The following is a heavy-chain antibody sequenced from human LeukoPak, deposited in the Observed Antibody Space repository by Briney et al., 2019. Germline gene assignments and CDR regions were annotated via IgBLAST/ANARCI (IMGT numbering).Heavy chain of an antibody. CDR3: ATGPNREAFDI. D-gene: IGHD1-26*01. CDR2: INPSGGST. J-gene: IGHJ3*02. V-gene: IGHV1-46*01. Sequence: ASVKVSCKASGHTFTSYYMHWVRQAPGQGLEWMGIINPSGGSTSYAQKFQGRVTMTEDTSTDTAYMGLSSLRSEDTAVYYCATGPNREAFDIWGQGTMVTVSS. CDR1: GHTFTSYY.